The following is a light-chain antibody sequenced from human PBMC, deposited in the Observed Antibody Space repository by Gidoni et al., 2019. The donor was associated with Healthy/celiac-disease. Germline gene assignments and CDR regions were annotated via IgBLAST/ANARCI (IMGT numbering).Light chain of an antibody. Sequence: EIVMTQSPATLSVSPGERATRSCRASQSVSSSLAWYQQKPGQAPRLLIYGASTRATGIPARFSGSGSGTEFTLTISSLQSEDFAVYYCQQYNNWPGTFGQGTKVEIK. CDR2: GAS. CDR3: QQYNNWPGT. J-gene: IGKJ1*01. V-gene: IGKV3-15*01. CDR1: QSVSSS.